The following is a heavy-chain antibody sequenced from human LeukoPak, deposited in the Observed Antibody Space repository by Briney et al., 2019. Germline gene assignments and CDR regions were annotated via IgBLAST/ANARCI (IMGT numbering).Heavy chain of an antibody. V-gene: IGHV1-46*02. Sequence: ASVKVSCKASGYTFNSYYMHWVRQAPGQGLEWMGIINPSGGSTSYAQKFQGRVTMTRDTSTSTVYMELSSLRSEDTAVYYCAREGQDRSSWYRGYYFDYWGQGTLVTVSS. CDR1: GYTFNSYY. J-gene: IGHJ4*02. D-gene: IGHD6-13*01. CDR2: INPSGGST. CDR3: AREGQDRSSWYRGYYFDY.